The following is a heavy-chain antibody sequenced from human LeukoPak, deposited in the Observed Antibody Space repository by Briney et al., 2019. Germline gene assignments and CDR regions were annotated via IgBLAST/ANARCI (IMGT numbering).Heavy chain of an antibody. Sequence: GGSLRLSCAASGFTFSSYDMHWVRQAPGKGLEWVSAIGIGGDTYYPGSVKGRFTISRENAKNSLYLQMNSLRAGDTAVYYCARVSLLFSAFDIWGLGTMVTVSS. J-gene: IGHJ3*02. CDR2: IGIGGDT. CDR3: ARVSLLFSAFDI. D-gene: IGHD2-21*01. CDR1: GFTFSSYD. V-gene: IGHV3-13*04.